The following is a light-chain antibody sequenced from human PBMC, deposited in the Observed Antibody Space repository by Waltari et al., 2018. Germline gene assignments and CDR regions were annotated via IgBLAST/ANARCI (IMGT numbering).Light chain of an antibody. V-gene: IGKV6D-21*02. Sequence: EIVLTQSPDFQPVMPNEQVTITCRASQSIGSSLHWYQQKPDQSPKLLIKFASQTISGVPSRFSGSGSGTDFTLTINSLEAEDAAAYYCHQSSGFPITFGQGTRLEIK. J-gene: IGKJ5*01. CDR1: QSIGSS. CDR2: FAS. CDR3: HQSSGFPIT.